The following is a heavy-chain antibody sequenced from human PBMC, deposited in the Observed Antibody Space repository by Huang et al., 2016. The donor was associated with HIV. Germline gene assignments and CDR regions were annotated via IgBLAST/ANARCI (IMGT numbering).Heavy chain of an antibody. CDR1: GESFTNYY. J-gene: IGHJ6*02. Sequence: QVQLQQWGAGVLKPSETLSLTCAVYGESFTNYYWSWVGQLPGRRMEWIGEINHSGTANHNPSLKTRVTMSVDPSKKQFSLRVASVTAADTAVYYCARGPTPSYYDPWNISPAHEDVYYYNMDVWGQGTTVRVSS. D-gene: IGHD3-10*01. CDR3: ARGPTPSYYDPWNISPAHEDVYYYNMDV. V-gene: IGHV4-34*02. CDR2: INHSGTA.